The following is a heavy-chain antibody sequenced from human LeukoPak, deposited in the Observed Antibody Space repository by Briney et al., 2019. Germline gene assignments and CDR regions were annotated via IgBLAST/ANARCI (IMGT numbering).Heavy chain of an antibody. CDR1: GGSISSHY. CDR2: IYYSGST. J-gene: IGHJ4*02. D-gene: IGHD6-13*01. V-gene: IGHV4-59*11. CDR3: AREVLGQQLVFDY. Sequence: PSETLSLTCTVSGGSISSHYWSWIRQPPGKGLGWIGYIYYSGSTNYNPSLKSRVTISVDTSKNQFSLKLSSVTAADTAVYYCAREVLGQQLVFDYWGQGTPVTVSS.